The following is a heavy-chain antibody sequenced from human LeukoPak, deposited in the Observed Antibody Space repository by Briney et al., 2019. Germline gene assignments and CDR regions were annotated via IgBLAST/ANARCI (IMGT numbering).Heavy chain of an antibody. D-gene: IGHD6-19*01. CDR2: IKQDASEK. CDR1: GFSISSYW. J-gene: IGHJ5*02. V-gene: IGHV3-7*01. Sequence: GGSLRLSCAASGFSISSYWMNWVRQAPGKGLEWVANIKQDASEKYYVDSAKGRFTISRDNAKNSLDLQMNSLRVEDTAIYYCARTAVVGRAFDLWGQGTLVTVSS. CDR3: ARTAVVGRAFDL.